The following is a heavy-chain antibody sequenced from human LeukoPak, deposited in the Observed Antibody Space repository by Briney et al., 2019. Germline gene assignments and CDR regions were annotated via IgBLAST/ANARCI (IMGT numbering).Heavy chain of an antibody. CDR1: GYTFTAYY. J-gene: IGHJ4*02. CDR3: AREWNKYGSGSYFKL. Sequence: GASVKVSCKASGYTFTAYYLHWVRQTPGQGLEWMGWISTNSGSTNFAQKFKGRVTMTRDTSIATAYMDLTTLRSDDTAVYCCAREWNKYGSGSYFKLWGQGTLVTVSS. V-gene: IGHV1-2*02. D-gene: IGHD3-10*01. CDR2: ISTNSGST.